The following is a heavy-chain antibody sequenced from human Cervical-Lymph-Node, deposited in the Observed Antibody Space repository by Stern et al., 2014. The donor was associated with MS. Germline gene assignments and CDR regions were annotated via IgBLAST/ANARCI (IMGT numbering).Heavy chain of an antibody. D-gene: IGHD2-15*01. Sequence: VQLVQSGAEVKKPGESLKISCKGSGYNFNNYWIGWVRHMPGKGLEWVWIIYPGDSDTASSPSFQGQVTISADKSISTAYLQWSSLRASDSAMYYCARIRGRFGYDAFDIWGQGTMVTVSS. V-gene: IGHV5-51*01. CDR2: IYPGDSDT. CDR1: GYNFNNYW. CDR3: ARIRGRFGYDAFDI. J-gene: IGHJ3*02.